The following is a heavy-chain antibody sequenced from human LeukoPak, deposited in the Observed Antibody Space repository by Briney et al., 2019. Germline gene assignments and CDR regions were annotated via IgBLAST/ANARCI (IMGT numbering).Heavy chain of an antibody. CDR3: ARDGQRWPIYY. D-gene: IGHD6-19*01. J-gene: IGHJ4*02. V-gene: IGHV3-48*03. Sequence: TGGSLRLSYAASGFTFSSYEMIWVRQAPGKGLEWISYISSNGSNTYYADSLKGRFTISRDNAKISLYLQMNSLRAEDTAVYYCARDGQRWPIYYWGQGTLVTVSS. CDR1: GFTFSSYE. CDR2: ISSNGSNT.